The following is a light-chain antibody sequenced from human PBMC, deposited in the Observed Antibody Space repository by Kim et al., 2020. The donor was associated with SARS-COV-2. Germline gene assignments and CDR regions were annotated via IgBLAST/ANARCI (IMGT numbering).Light chain of an antibody. CDR3: NFRDSSGNHVV. CDR1: SLRSYY. CDR2: GKN. Sequence: SSELTQDPAVSVALGQTVRITCQGDSLRSYYASWYQQKPGQAPVLVIYGKNNRPSGIPDRFSGSSSGNTASLTITGAQAEDEADYYCNFRDSSGNHVVFGGGTQRTVL. V-gene: IGLV3-19*01. J-gene: IGLJ2*01.